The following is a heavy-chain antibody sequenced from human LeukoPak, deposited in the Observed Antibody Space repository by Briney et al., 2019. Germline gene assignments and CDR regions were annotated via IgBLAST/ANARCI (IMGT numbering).Heavy chain of an antibody. J-gene: IGHJ4*02. V-gene: IGHV3-21*01. CDR1: GFTFRDYT. CDR2: IAGSSSYT. D-gene: IGHD6-19*01. CDR3: TKVRTFAVAGTFDY. Sequence: GGSLRLSCAASGFTFRDYTMNWVRQAPGKGLEWVSSIAGSSSYTYYADSVKGRFTISRDNAKNSLYLQMSSLRVADTAVYYCTKVRTFAVAGTFDYWGQGSLVTVSS.